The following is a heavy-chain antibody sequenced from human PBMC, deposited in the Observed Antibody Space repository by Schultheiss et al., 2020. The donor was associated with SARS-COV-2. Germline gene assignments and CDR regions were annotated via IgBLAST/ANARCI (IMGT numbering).Heavy chain of an antibody. Sequence: GESLKISCAASGFTFSSYEMNWVRQAPGKGLEWVSTVSNSGVSTYYADSVKGRFTISRDNSKNTLYLQMNSLRAEDTAVYYCSYCSGGSCYARSIDYWGQGTLVTVSS. J-gene: IGHJ4*02. V-gene: IGHV3-23*01. CDR3: SYCSGGSCYARSIDY. CDR2: VSNSGVST. CDR1: GFTFSSYE. D-gene: IGHD2-15*01.